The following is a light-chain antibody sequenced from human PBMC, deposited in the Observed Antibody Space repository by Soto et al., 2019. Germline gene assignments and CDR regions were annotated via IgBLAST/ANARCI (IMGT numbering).Light chain of an antibody. J-gene: IGKJ5*01. CDR2: KAS. V-gene: IGKV1-5*03. CDR1: QDISSL. Sequence: DIQITQTPSTLPPSVGDRVTITCRASQDISSLLAWYQQKPGKAPKXLIFKASSLQSGVPSRFSGSGSGTEGTLTISSLQPDDCETYYCQQHNSFSITFGQGTRLEIK. CDR3: QQHNSFSIT.